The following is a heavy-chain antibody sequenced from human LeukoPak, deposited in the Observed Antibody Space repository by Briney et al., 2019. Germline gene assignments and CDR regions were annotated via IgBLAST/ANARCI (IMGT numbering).Heavy chain of an antibody. CDR2: IYYSGNT. CDR1: GGSISSDNYY. V-gene: IGHV4-31*03. D-gene: IGHD1-7*01. J-gene: IGHJ4*02. CDR3: ARDTGTYYFAY. Sequence: KPSETLSLTCTVSGGSISSDNYYWSCIRQHPGKGLEWIGYIYYSGNTYYNPSLESRVTISIDTSKNHFSLKLSSVTAADTAVYYCARDTGTYYFAYWGQGTLVTVSS.